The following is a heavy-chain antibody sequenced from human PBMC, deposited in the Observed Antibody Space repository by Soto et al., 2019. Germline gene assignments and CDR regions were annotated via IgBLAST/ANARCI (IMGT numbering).Heavy chain of an antibody. CDR3: ARMIAARPDYYYGMDV. V-gene: IGHV2-70*01. D-gene: IGHD6-6*01. Sequence: SGPRLVNPTQTLTLTCTFSGFSLSTSGMCVSWIRQPPGKALEWLALIDWDDDKYYSTSLKTRLTISKDTSKNQVVLTMANMDPVDTATYYCARMIAARPDYYYGMDVWGQGTTVTVSS. CDR2: IDWDDDK. J-gene: IGHJ6*02. CDR1: GFSLSTSGMC.